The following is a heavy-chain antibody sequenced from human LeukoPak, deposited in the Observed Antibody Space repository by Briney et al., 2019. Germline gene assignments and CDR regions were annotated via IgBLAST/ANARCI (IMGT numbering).Heavy chain of an antibody. CDR1: GGSFSGYD. D-gene: IGHD2-15*01. Sequence: SETLSLTCAVYGGSFSGYDWSWIRQPPGKGLEWIGEINHSGSTNYNPSLKSRVTISVDTSKNQFSLKLSSVTAADTAVYYCAQGGCSGGSCYPLGYWGQGTLVTVSS. CDR3: AQGGCSGGSCYPLGY. J-gene: IGHJ4*02. CDR2: INHSGST. V-gene: IGHV4-34*01.